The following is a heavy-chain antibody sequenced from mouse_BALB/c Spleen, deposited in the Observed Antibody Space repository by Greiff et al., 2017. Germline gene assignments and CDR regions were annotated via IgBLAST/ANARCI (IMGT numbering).Heavy chain of an antibody. CDR2: ISSGSSTI. V-gene: IGHV5-17*02. D-gene: IGHD4-1*01. CDR3: ARLLTGTVAY. CDR1: GFTFSSFG. Sequence: EVMLVESGGGLVQPGGSRKLSCAASGFTFSSFGMHWVRQAPEKGLEWVAYISSGSSTIYYADTVKGRFTISRDNRKNTLYLQMTSLRSEDTAMYYCARLLTGTVAYWGQGTLVTVSA. J-gene: IGHJ3*01.